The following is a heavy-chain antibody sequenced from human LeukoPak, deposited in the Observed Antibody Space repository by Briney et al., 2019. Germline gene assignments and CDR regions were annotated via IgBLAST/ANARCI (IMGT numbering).Heavy chain of an antibody. V-gene: IGHV3-7*01. CDR3: ARVTIFGVVLDS. CDR1: GFTFSSYW. CDR2: IKQDGSEK. J-gene: IGHJ4*02. Sequence: GGSLRLSCAASGFTFSSYWISWVRQAPGKGLEWVANIKQDGSEKYYVDSVKGRFTISRDNAKNSLYLQMNSLRAEDTAVYYCARVTIFGVVLDSGGQGTLVTVSS. D-gene: IGHD3-3*01.